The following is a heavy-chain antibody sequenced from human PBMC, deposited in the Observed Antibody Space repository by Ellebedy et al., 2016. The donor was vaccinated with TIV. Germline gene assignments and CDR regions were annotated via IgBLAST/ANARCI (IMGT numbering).Heavy chain of an antibody. CDR3: ARGYSSGWYNWFDP. D-gene: IGHD6-19*01. J-gene: IGHJ5*02. CDR1: GGFISNYY. Sequence: MPSETLSLTCAVSGGFISNYYWSLIRQPPGKGLEWIGYIYYSGSTNYNPPLKSPVTISVDTSKNQFSLKLSSVTAADPAVYYCARGYSSGWYNWFDPWGQGTLVTVSS. V-gene: IGHV4-59*01. CDR2: IYYSGST.